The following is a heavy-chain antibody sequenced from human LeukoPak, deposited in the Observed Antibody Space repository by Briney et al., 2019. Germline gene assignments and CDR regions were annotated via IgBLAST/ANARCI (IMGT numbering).Heavy chain of an antibody. CDR3: ARRIDDSSGYYFFDY. V-gene: IGHV4-59*08. J-gene: IGHJ4*02. CDR1: GGSISSYY. Sequence: SETLSLTCTVSGGSISSYYWSWIRQPPGKGLEWIGYIYYSGSTNYNPPLKSRVTISVDTSKNQFSLKLSSVTAADTAVYYCARRIDDSSGYYFFDYWGQGTLVTVSS. D-gene: IGHD3-22*01. CDR2: IYYSGST.